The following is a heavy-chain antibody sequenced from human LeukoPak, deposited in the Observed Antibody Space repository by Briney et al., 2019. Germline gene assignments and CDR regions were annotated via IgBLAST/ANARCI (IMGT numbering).Heavy chain of an antibody. D-gene: IGHD6-13*01. J-gene: IGHJ4*02. Sequence: KPSETLSLTCTVSGGSISSYYWSWIRQPPGKGLEWIGYIYTSGSTNYNPSLKSRVTISVDTSKNQFSLKLSSVTAADTAVYYCARERGGGSSSWFLDYWGQGTLVTVSS. CDR1: GGSISSYY. V-gene: IGHV4-4*09. CDR2: IYTSGST. CDR3: ARERGGGSSSWFLDY.